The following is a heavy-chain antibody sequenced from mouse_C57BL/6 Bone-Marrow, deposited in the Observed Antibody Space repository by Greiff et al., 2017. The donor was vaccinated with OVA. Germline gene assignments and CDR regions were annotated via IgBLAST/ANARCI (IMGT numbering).Heavy chain of an antibody. CDR3: TNGYYFDY. CDR1: GFNIKDDY. V-gene: IGHV14-4*01. J-gene: IGHJ2*01. CDR2: IDPENGDT. Sequence: EVKLVESGAELVRPGASVKLSCTASGFNIKDDYMHWVKQRPEQGLEWIGWIDPENGDTEYASKFQGKATITADTSSNTAYLQLSSLTSEDTAVYYCTNGYYFDYWGQGTTLTVSS. D-gene: IGHD2-2*01.